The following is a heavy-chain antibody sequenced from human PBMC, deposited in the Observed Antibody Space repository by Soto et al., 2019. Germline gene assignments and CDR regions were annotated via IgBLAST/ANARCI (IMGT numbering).Heavy chain of an antibody. CDR2: RYDDEST. V-gene: IGHV4-39*01. Sequence: LQLQESGPGLVKPSETLSLTCTVSGDSIRNVNYYWGWIRQPPGKGLEWIVSRYDDESTFYNPSLRGRVTVSIDTSKKQFSLKMTSVTAADKGVYYCARAIYEGSSGYYLDVWGQGNLVTVSS. CDR3: ARAIYEGSSGYYLDV. CDR1: GDSIRNVNYY. D-gene: IGHD3-22*01. J-gene: IGHJ4*02.